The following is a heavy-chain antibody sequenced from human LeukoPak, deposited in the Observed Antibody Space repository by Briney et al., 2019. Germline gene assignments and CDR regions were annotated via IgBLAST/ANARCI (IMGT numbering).Heavy chain of an antibody. CDR3: AREGVRDGYADY. D-gene: IGHD5-24*01. CDR2: IIPILGTA. J-gene: IGHJ4*02. Sequence: SVKVSCKASGGAFSSYAISWVRQAPGQGLEWMGGIIPILGTANYAQKFQGRVTITADESTSTAYMELSSLRSEDTAVYYCAREGVRDGYADYWGQGTLVTVSS. CDR1: GGAFSSYA. V-gene: IGHV1-69*01.